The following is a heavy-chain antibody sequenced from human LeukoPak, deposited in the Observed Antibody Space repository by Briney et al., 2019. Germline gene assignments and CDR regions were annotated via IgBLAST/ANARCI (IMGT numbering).Heavy chain of an antibody. V-gene: IGHV3-7*03. CDR3: ARGRMSFDY. CDR2: IKQDGSEK. CDR1: GFTFSSYR. Sequence: GGSLRLSCAASGFTFSSYRMSWVRQAPGKGLEWVANIKQDGSEKYYVDSVKGRFTISRDNAKNSLYLQMNGLRAEDTAVYYCARGRMSFDYWGQGTLVTVSS. J-gene: IGHJ4*02.